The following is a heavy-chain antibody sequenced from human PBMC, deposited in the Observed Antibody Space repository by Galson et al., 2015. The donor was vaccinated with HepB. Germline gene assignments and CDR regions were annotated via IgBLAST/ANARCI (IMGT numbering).Heavy chain of an antibody. CDR1: GFTFRTYS. D-gene: IGHD2-8*01. Sequence: SLRLSCAASGFTFRTYSMSWVRQAPGRGLEWVSTVGGVGNTDYADSVKGRFTISRDNSKNTLYLQLNSLRAEVTAVYYCAKTRAPPRMYFDYWGQGTLVTVSS. CDR2: VGGVGNT. V-gene: IGHV3-23*01. CDR3: AKTRAPPRMYFDY. J-gene: IGHJ4*02.